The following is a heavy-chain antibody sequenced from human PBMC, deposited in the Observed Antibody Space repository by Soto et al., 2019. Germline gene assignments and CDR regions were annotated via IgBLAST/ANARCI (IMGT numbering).Heavy chain of an antibody. V-gene: IGHV4-31*03. J-gene: IGHJ6*02. D-gene: IGHD2-15*01. CDR1: GGSITGAYY. Sequence: SETLSLTCNVSGGSITGAYYWNWIRQHPGKGLEWIGSIHYRGTTDYNPSLKSRITISLGRSKNQFALKLSSVTAADTAVYYCARVRDSFGLDVWGQGTTVTVSS. CDR3: ARVRDSFGLDV. CDR2: IHYRGTT.